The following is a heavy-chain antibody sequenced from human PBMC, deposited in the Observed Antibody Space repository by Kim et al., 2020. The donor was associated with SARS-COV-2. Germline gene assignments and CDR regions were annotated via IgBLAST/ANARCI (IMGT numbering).Heavy chain of an antibody. CDR3: ARGPNPLPAYYDFWSGYPVALGGYFDL. V-gene: IGHV7-4-1*02. CDR2: ININTGNP. Sequence: ASVKVSCKASGYTFTSYAMNWVRQAPGQGLEWMGWININTGNPTYAQGFTGRFVFSLDTSVSTAYLQISSLKAEDTAVYYCARGPNPLPAYYDFWSGYPVALGGYFDLWGRGTLVTVSS. CDR1: GYTFTSYA. J-gene: IGHJ2*01. D-gene: IGHD3-3*01.